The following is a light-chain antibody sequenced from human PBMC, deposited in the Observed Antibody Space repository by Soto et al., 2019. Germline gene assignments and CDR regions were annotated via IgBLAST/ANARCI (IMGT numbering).Light chain of an antibody. CDR2: DDT. V-gene: IGLV3-21*02. J-gene: IGLJ2*01. Sequence: SYELTQPPSVSVVPGQTARITCGRNNIGRKGVHWYQQKPGQAPVVVLYDDTDRPSGIPERFSGSNSGNTATLTISRVEAGDEADYYCQVWDSRSESVVFGGGTKLTVL. CDR1: NIGRKG. CDR3: QVWDSRSESVV.